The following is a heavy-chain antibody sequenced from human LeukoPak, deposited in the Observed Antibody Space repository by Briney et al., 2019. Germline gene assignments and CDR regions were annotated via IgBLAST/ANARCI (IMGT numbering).Heavy chain of an antibody. CDR1: GFSFSFYG. D-gene: IGHD6-13*01. V-gene: IGHV3-30*18. CDR2: ISEDGTKK. Sequence: PGGSLRLSCAASGFSFSFYGMHCVRQAPDKGLEWVAVISEDGTKKNYAESVKGRFTISRDNSNNTLYLQMNSLRAEDTAVYYCAKDRETTSSGTFGNWGQGTLLTVSS. J-gene: IGHJ4*02. CDR3: AKDRETTSSGTFGN.